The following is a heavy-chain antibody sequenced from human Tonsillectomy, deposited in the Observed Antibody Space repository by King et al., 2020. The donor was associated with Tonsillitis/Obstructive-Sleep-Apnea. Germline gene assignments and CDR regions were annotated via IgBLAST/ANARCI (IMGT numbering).Heavy chain of an antibody. Sequence: QLVQSGAEVKKPGASVKVSCKASGYTFTSYGISWVRQAPGQGLEWMGWISAYNGNTNYAQKLQGRVTMTTDKSKNTAYMELRSLRSDDTAVYYFARFSILEGRSEGFWVQGTLVSVPS. D-gene: IGHD1-14*01. J-gene: IGHJ4*02. CDR1: GYTFTSYG. V-gene: IGHV1-18*01. CDR3: ARFSILEGRSEGF. CDR2: ISAYNGNT.